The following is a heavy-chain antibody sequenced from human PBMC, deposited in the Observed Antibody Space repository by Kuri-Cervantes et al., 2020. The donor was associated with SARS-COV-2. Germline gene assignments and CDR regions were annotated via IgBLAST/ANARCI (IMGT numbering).Heavy chain of an antibody. V-gene: IGHV1/OR15-3*02. CDR1: GYTFTDYY. CDR3: ARDAGVPAAILYYYYGMDV. D-gene: IGHD2-2*02. Sequence: ASVKVSCKASGYTFTDYYMHWVRQAPGQGLEWMGWISAGNGNTKYSQKFQGRVTITRDTSASTAYMELRSLRSDDTAVYYCARDAGVPAAILYYYYGMDVWGQGTTVTVSS. J-gene: IGHJ6*02. CDR2: ISAGNGNT.